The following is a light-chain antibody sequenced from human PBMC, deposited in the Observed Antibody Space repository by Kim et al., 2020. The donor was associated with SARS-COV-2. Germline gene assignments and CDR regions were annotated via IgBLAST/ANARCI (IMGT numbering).Light chain of an antibody. CDR2: AAS. J-gene: IGKJ1*01. CDR1: QTITTY. Sequence: DIQMTQSPSSLSASVGDRVTITCRAGQTITTYLNWYQQKPGKAPNLLIHAASSLHGGVPSRFSGSGSGTDFTLTISNLQPDDFATYYCQQTYSHPRTFGQGTKVDIK. CDR3: QQTYSHPRT. V-gene: IGKV1-39*01.